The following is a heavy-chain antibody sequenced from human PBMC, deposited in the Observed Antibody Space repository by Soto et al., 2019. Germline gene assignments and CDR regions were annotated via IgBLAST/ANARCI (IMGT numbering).Heavy chain of an antibody. CDR2: ISGSGGST. CDR3: AKSAIYYYDSSGYFDY. V-gene: IGHV3-23*01. Sequence: PGGSLRLSCAASGLTFSTYSMNWVRQAPGKGLEWVSAISGSGGSTYYADSVKGRFTISRDNSKNTLYLQMNSLRAEDTAVYYCAKSAIYYYDSSGYFDYWGQGTLVTVSS. D-gene: IGHD3-22*01. J-gene: IGHJ4*02. CDR1: GLTFSTYS.